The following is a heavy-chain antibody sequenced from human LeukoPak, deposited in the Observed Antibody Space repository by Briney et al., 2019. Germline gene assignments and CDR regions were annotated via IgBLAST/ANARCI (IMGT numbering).Heavy chain of an antibody. CDR3: ARVGDSSSWYGDAFDI. V-gene: IGHV4-34*01. CDR2: INHSGST. Sequence: KTSETLSLTCAVYGGSFSGYYWSWIRQPPGKGLEWIGEINHSGSTNYNPSLKSRVTISVDTSKNQFSLKLSSVTAADTAVYYCARVGDSSSWYGDAFDIWGQGTMVTVSS. D-gene: IGHD6-13*01. J-gene: IGHJ3*02. CDR1: GGSFSGYY.